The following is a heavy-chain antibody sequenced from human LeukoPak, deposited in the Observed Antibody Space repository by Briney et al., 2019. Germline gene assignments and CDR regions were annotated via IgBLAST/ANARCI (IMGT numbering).Heavy chain of an antibody. Sequence: ASVKVSCKASGYTFTGYYMHWVRQAPGQGLEWMGWINPNSGGTNYAQKFQGRVTMTRDASISTAYMELSRLRSDDTAVYYCARGGSYYYDSSGANWFDPWGQGTLVTVSS. CDR2: INPNSGGT. J-gene: IGHJ5*02. CDR3: ARGGSYYYDSSGANWFDP. CDR1: GYTFTGYY. D-gene: IGHD3-22*01. V-gene: IGHV1-2*02.